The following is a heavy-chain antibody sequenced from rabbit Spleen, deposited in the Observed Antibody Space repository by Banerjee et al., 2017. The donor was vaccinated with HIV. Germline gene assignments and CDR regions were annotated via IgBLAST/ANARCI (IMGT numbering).Heavy chain of an antibody. V-gene: IGHV1S40*01. CDR2: GYPDGIGST. CDR3: ARGSAAMAMVITGFYLTL. J-gene: IGHJ4*01. D-gene: IGHD2-1*01. Sequence: QSLEESVGGPVKPGASLTLNCKASGFSFSTTYYICWVRQAPGKGLEWIGCGYPDGIGSTAYASWAKGRFTISKSSSSTVTLQMTSLTAADTATYFCARGSAAMAMVITGFYLTLWGPGTLVTVS. CDR1: GFSFSTTYY.